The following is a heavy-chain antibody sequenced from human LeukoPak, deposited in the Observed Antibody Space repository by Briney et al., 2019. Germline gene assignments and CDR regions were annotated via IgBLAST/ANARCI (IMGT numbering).Heavy chain of an antibody. Sequence: GGSLRLSCVASGFTFSSYAMSWVRQTPGKGLEWVSSISSSSSYIYYADSVKGRFTISRDNAKNSLYLQMNSLRAEDTAVYYCARADAIYFDYWGQGTLVTVSS. V-gene: IGHV3-21*01. CDR3: ARADAIYFDY. CDR1: GFTFSSYA. J-gene: IGHJ4*02. CDR2: ISSSSSYI.